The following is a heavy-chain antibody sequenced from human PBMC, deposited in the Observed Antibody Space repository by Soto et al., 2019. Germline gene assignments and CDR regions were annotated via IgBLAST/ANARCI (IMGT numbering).Heavy chain of an antibody. CDR2: MNPNSGNT. V-gene: IGHV1-8*01. J-gene: IGHJ4*02. D-gene: IGHD1-26*01. CDR1: GYTFTSYD. CDR3: ARVYGGSYSIAY. Sequence: ASVKVSCKASGYTFTSYDINWVRQATGEGLEWMGWMNPNSGNTGYAHKFQGRGTMTRNTSISTAYMELSSLRSEETAVYYCARVYGGSYSIAYWGQGTLVTVSS.